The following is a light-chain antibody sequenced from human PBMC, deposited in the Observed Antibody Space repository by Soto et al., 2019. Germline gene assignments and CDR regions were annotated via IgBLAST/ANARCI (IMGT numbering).Light chain of an antibody. CDR3: QQYGSPRYT. CDR2: GAS. CDR1: QSVSSIN. J-gene: IGKJ2*01. V-gene: IGKV3-20*01. Sequence: EIVLTQSPGTLSLSPGERATLSCRASQSVSSINLAWFQQEPGQAPRLLIYGASTRATGIPDRFSCSGSGTDFTLTISRLEPEDFAVYYCQQYGSPRYTFGQGTKLEIK.